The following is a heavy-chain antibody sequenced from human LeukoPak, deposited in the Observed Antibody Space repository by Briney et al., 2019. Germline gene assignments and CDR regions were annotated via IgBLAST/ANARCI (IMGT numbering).Heavy chain of an antibody. CDR1: GFTFSSYG. V-gene: IGHV3-30-3*01. J-gene: IGHJ6*02. D-gene: IGHD6-19*01. CDR3: ARPAGTYDYSYGMDV. CDR2: ISYDGSDK. Sequence: GGSLRLSCAASGFTFSSYGMHWVRQAPGKGLEWVAVISYDGSDKYYADSVKGRFTISRDNSKNTLYLQMNSLRAEDTAVYYCARPAGTYDYSYGMDVWGQGNTVTVSS.